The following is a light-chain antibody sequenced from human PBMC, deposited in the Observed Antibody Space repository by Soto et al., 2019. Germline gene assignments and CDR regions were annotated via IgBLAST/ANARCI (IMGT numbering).Light chain of an antibody. CDR2: AAS. V-gene: IGKV1-27*01. CDR3: QKYNWPPFT. J-gene: IGKJ3*01. CDR1: QGIANY. Sequence: DIQMTQSPSSLGASVGDRVTISCRASQGIANYLAWYQQKPGEVPKLLIFAASTLHSGVSSRFTGSGSGTVFTLTISSLQPEDVATYYCQKYNWPPFTFGPGTKVEIK.